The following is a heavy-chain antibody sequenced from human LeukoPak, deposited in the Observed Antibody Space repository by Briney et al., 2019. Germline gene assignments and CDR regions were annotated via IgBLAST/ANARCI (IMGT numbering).Heavy chain of an antibody. CDR1: GFTFSSYN. V-gene: IGHV3-48*04. D-gene: IGHD3-10*02. CDR2: ISSSGSTI. J-gene: IGHJ6*04. CDR3: AELGITMIGGV. Sequence: PGGSLRLSCEASGFTFSSYNMNWVRQAPGKGLEWVSYISSSGSTIYYADSVKGRFTTSRDNAKNSLYLQMNSLRAEDTAVYYCAELGITMIGGVWGKGTTVTISS.